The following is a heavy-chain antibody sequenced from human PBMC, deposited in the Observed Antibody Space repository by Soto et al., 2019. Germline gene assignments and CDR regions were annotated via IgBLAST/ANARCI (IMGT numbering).Heavy chain of an antibody. Sequence: GPTQVNPTQTLTLTCTFSGFSLSTSVVGVGWIRQPPGKALEWLALIYWDDDKRYSPSLESRLTITKDTAKNQVVLTMTHMDPVDTGTYYCAHRPGFSMSFDYWGQGALVTVSS. CDR1: GFSLSTSVVG. V-gene: IGHV2-5*02. D-gene: IGHD3-22*01. CDR3: AHRPGFSMSFDY. CDR2: IYWDDDK. J-gene: IGHJ4*02.